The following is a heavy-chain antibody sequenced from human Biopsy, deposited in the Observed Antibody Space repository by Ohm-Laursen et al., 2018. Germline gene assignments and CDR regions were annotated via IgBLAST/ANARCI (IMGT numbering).Heavy chain of an antibody. D-gene: IGHD3-22*01. J-gene: IGHJ4*02. CDR3: ARDFNYDGGGSFNFDY. Sequence: GASVKVSCKASGYTFTNYNVNWVRQATGQGLEWMGWMNPNSGNTGYAQKFQGRATMTRNTSISTAYMELSSLTSVDTAVYYCARDFNYDGGGSFNFDYWGQGTLVTVSS. CDR2: MNPNSGNT. V-gene: IGHV1-8*01. CDR1: GYTFTNYN.